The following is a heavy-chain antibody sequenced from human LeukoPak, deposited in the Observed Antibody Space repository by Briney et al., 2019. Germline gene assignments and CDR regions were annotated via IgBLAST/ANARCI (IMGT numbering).Heavy chain of an antibody. J-gene: IGHJ4*02. CDR3: ATGSSGQYVLNFDY. V-gene: IGHV3-21*05. Sequence: PGGSLRLSCAASGFTFSSYAMNWVRQAPGKGLEWVSLISSNGSYIYYADSVKGRFTVSRDNAKTSMYLQMNSLRGEDTAVYYCATGSSGQYVLNFDYWGQGTLVTVPS. CDR1: GFTFSSYA. CDR2: ISSNGSYI. D-gene: IGHD3-22*01.